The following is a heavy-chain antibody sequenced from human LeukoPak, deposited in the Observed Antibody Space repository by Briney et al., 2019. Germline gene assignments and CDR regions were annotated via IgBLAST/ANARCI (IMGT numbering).Heavy chain of an antibody. CDR3: ARGTESRSFDI. CDR1: GFTVSSNY. J-gene: IGHJ3*02. Sequence: PGGSLRLSCAASGFTVSSNYMSWVRQAPGKGLQWVSVIYSGGGTYYADSVKGRFTISKDNSKNTLYLQMNNLRAEDTAVCYCARGTESRSFDIWGQGTMVTVSS. CDR2: IYSGGGT. V-gene: IGHV3-53*01.